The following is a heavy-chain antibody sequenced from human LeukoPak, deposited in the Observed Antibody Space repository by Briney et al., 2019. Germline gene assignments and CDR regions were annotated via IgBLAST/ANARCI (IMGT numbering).Heavy chain of an antibody. J-gene: IGHJ5*02. Sequence: SETLSLTCTVSGGSISSYYWSWIRQPAGKGLEGIGRIYTSGSTNYNPSLTSRGTMLVETSKNQCSLRLSSVTAADTAVYYCARDVSFEQLGNWFDPWGQGTLVTVSS. V-gene: IGHV4-4*07. D-gene: IGHD6-13*01. CDR3: ARDVSFEQLGNWFDP. CDR1: GGSISSYY. CDR2: IYTSGST.